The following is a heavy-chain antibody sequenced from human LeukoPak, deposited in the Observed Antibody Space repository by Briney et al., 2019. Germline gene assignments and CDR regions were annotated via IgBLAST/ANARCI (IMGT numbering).Heavy chain of an antibody. CDR2: IYYSGST. CDR3: ARAPVVVSAILDAFDI. D-gene: IGHD2-21*01. V-gene: IGHV4-39*07. Sequence: SETLSLTCTVSGGSISSSSYYWGWIRQPPGKGLDWIGTIYYSGSTYYNPSLKSRVTVSVDTSKNQFSLKLSSVTAADTAVYYCARAPVVVSAILDAFDICGQGTMVTVSS. J-gene: IGHJ3*02. CDR1: GGSISSSSYY.